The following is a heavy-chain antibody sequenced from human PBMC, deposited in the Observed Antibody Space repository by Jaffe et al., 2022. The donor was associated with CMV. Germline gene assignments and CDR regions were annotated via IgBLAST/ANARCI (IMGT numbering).Heavy chain of an antibody. CDR1: GFSLSNARMG. CDR2: IFSNDEK. V-gene: IGHV2-26*01. D-gene: IGHD2-8*01. J-gene: IGHJ6*02. CDR3: ARISLMVYAMDLRYYYYYGMDV. Sequence: QVTLKESGPVLVKPTETLTLTCTVSGFSLSNARMGVSWIRQPPGKALEWLAHIFSNDEKSYSTSLKSRLTISKDTSKSQVVLTMTNMDPVDTATYYCARISLMVYAMDLRYYYYYGMDVWGQGTTVTVSS.